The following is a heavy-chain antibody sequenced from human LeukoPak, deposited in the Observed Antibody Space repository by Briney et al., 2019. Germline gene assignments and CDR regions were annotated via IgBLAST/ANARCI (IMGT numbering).Heavy chain of an antibody. CDR2: IYPRDGST. CDR3: ARDQEGFDY. Sequence: ASVKVSCRASGCTFTSNYIHWVRQAPGQGLEWMGMIYPRDGSTSYAQKFQGRVTVTRDTSTSTVHMELSGLRSEDTAVYYCARDQEGFDYWGQGTLVTVSS. J-gene: IGHJ4*02. V-gene: IGHV1-46*01. CDR1: GCTFTSNY.